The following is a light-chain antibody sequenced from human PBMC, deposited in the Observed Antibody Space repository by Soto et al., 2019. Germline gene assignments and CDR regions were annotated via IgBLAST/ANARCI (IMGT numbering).Light chain of an antibody. Sequence: QAVLTQQPSVSGAPGQRVTISCTGCSYNIGAGHAVHWYQQLPGTAPKLLIHSNNNRPSGVPDRFSGSKSGTSASLSIAGLQAEDEADYYCQSYDPTLRNSRFGGVTQLTVL. CDR3: QSYDPTLRNSR. CDR1: SYNIGAGHA. J-gene: IGLJ2*01. V-gene: IGLV1-40*01. CDR2: SNN.